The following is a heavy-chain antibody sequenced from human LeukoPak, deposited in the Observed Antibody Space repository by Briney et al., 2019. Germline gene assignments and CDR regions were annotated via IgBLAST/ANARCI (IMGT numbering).Heavy chain of an antibody. CDR3: ARDLNHWGAVSSGGY. Sequence: PGRSLRLSCAASGFTFSSYDMHWVRQAPGKGLEWVAVIWYDGSNKYYADSVKGRFTISRDNSKNTLYLQMNSLRAEDTAVYYCARDLNHWGAVSSGGYWGQGTLVTVSS. D-gene: IGHD6-19*01. J-gene: IGHJ4*02. CDR1: GFTFSSYD. CDR2: IWYDGSNK. V-gene: IGHV3-33*08.